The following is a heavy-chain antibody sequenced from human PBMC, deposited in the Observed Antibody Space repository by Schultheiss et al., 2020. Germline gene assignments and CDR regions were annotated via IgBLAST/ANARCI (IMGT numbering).Heavy chain of an antibody. J-gene: IGHJ6*02. CDR1: GFTFSSYG. V-gene: IGHV3-33*05. CDR3: ARAMYRPGGSYYYYYGMDV. CDR2: ISYDGSNK. Sequence: GGSLRLSCAASGFTFSSYGMHWVRQAPGKGLEWVAVISYDGSNKYYADSVKGRFTISRDNSKNTLYLQMNSLRAEDTAVYYCARAMYRPGGSYYYYYGMDVWGQGTTVTVSS. D-gene: IGHD3-10*02.